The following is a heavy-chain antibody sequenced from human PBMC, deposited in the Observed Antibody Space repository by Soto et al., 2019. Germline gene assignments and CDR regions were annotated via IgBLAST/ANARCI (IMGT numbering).Heavy chain of an antibody. D-gene: IGHD2-2*01. J-gene: IGHJ3*02. CDR1: GGTFSSYA. V-gene: IGHV1-69*13. CDR2: IIPIFGTA. Sequence: SVKVSCKASGGTFSSYAISWVRQAPGQGLEWMGGIIPIFGTANYSQKFQGRVPITADESTSTAYMELSRLRSEDTAVYYCASLDGSSTSCYFDAFDIWGQGTMVTVSS. CDR3: ASLDGSSTSCYFDAFDI.